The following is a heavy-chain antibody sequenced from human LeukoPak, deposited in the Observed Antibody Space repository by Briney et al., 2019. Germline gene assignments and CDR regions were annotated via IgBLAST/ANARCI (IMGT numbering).Heavy chain of an antibody. CDR1: GYTFSDYY. CDR3: ARVYYYDTRGPNAFDI. Sequence: ASVKVSCKASGYTFSDYYMHWVRQAPGQGLEWMGKINPSGGATSYAQRFQGRVTVISDTSTSTVSMELSSLRSEDTALYYCARVYYYDTRGPNAFDIWGQGTMVTVSS. CDR2: INPSGGAT. V-gene: IGHV1-46*01. J-gene: IGHJ3*02. D-gene: IGHD3-22*01.